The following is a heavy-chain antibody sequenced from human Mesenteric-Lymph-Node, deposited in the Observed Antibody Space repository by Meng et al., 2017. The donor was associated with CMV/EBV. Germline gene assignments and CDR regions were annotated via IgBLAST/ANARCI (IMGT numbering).Heavy chain of an antibody. CDR1: GFAFISHA. V-gene: IGHV3-30-3*01. Sequence: GESLKISCAASGFAFISHAMHWVRQAPGKGLEWVAVISNDGSRESYAGSVKGRFTISRDNAKKTLYLQMNSLRDEDTAVYYCARSGNAYQPFDNWGQGTLVTVSS. CDR3: ARSGNAYQPFDN. D-gene: IGHD3-16*01. J-gene: IGHJ4*02. CDR2: ISNDGSRE.